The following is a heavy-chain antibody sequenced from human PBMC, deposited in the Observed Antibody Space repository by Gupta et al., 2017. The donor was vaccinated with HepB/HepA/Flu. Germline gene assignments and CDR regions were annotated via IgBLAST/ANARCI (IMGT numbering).Heavy chain of an antibody. V-gene: IGHV3-9*01. J-gene: IGHJ4*02. CDR3: AKDGRRQLWFHGLDY. CDR2: INWNSGTI. Sequence: EVQLVESGGGLVQPGRSLRLSCAVSGFPFDDYAMQWVRQAPGKGLEWVSGINWNSGTIGYADSVKGRFTISRDNAKNSLYLQMNSLRAEDTALYYCAKDGRRQLWFHGLDYWGQGTPVTVSS. D-gene: IGHD5-18*01. CDR1: GFPFDDYA.